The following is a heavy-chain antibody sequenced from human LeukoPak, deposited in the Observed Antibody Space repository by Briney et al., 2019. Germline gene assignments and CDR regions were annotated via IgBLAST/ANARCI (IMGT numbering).Heavy chain of an antibody. CDR2: ISGSGGST. D-gene: IGHD2/OR15-2a*01. J-gene: IGHJ4*02. V-gene: IGHV3-23*01. CDR3: AARFLPPGY. CDR1: GFTLRNYA. Sequence: PGGSLRLSCAASGFTLRNYAMSWVRQAPGKGLEWVSAISGSGGSTYYADSVKGRFTISRDNSKNTLYLQMNSLRAEDTAVYYCAARFLPPGYWGQGTLVTVSS.